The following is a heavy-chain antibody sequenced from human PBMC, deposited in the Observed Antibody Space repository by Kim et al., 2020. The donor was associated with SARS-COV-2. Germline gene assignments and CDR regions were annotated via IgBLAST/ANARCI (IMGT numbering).Heavy chain of an antibody. CDR3: ARGIQLWTLGPTPFDY. CDR1: GFTFSSYS. V-gene: IGHV3-21*01. D-gene: IGHD5-18*01. J-gene: IGHJ4*01. Sequence: GGSLRLSCAASGFTFSSYSMNWVRQAPGKGLEWVSSISSSSSYIYYADSVKGRFTISRDNAKNSLYLQMNSLRAEDTAVYYCARGIQLWTLGPTPFDYWGHGTLVTVSS. CDR2: ISSSSSYI.